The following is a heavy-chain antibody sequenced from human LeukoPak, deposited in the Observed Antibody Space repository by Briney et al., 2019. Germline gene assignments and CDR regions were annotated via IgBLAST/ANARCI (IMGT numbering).Heavy chain of an antibody. J-gene: IGHJ4*02. CDR1: GFTFSNYA. Sequence: GGSLRLSCATSGFTFSNYAMQWVRQAPGKGLESVAFIEYDGGNEDYADSVKGRFTISRDDSKSTLFLQMNNLRTEDTAVYYCTKDRGICCGYDSFFESWGQGTLVTVSS. CDR3: TKDRGICCGYDSFFES. CDR2: IEYDGGNE. D-gene: IGHD5-12*01. V-gene: IGHV3-30*02.